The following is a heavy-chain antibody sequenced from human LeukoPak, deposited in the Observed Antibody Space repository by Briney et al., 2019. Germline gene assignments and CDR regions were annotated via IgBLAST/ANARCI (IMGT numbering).Heavy chain of an antibody. J-gene: IGHJ6*02. D-gene: IGHD2-2*01. CDR2: ISYEGSNK. Sequence: PGGSLRLSCAASGFTFSSYGMHWVRQAPGKGLERVAVISYEGSNKYYADSVKGRFTISTDNSKNTLYLQMNSLRAEDTAVYYCAKTSLCSSTSCRYYGMDVWGQGTTVTVSS. V-gene: IGHV3-30*18. CDR1: GFTFSSYG. CDR3: AKTSLCSSTSCRYYGMDV.